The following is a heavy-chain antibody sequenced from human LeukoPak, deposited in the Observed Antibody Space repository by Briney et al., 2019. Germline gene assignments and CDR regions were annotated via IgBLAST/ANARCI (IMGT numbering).Heavy chain of an antibody. CDR3: ARDYYYDSSGYFDY. CDR2: ISAYNGNT. CDR1: GYTFTSYG. V-gene: IGHV1-18*01. Sequence: ASVKVSCKASGYTFTSYGISWVRQAPGQGLEWMGWISAYNGNTNYAQKLQGRVTMTTDTSTSTAYMELRSLRSDDTAVYYCARDYYYDSSGYFDYWGQGTLVTVSS. D-gene: IGHD3-22*01. J-gene: IGHJ4*02.